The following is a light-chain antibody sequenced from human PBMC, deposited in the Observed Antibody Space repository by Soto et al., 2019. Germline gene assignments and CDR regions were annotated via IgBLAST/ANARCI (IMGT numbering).Light chain of an antibody. J-gene: IGKJ1*01. Sequence: DIQMTQSPSTLSASVGDRVIITCRASQSISSWLAWYQQKPGKAPNLLIYKASSLATGVPSRFSGSGSGTEFTLTISSLQPDDFATYYCQQYNSYLWTFGQGTKVEIK. CDR3: QQYNSYLWT. V-gene: IGKV1-5*03. CDR2: KAS. CDR1: QSISSW.